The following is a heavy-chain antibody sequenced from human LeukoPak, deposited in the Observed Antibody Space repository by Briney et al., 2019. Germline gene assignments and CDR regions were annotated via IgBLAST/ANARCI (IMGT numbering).Heavy chain of an antibody. V-gene: IGHV1-18*01. CDR3: ARFRAGVGEPYGDY. CDR2: ISAYNGNT. Sequence: GASVKVSCKASGYTFTNYGISWVRQAPGQGLEWMGWISAYNGNTNYVQKLQGRVTMTTDTSTSTAYMELRSLTSDDTAVYYCARFRAGVGEPYGDYWGQGTLVTVSS. CDR1: GYTFTNYG. D-gene: IGHD3-10*01. J-gene: IGHJ4*02.